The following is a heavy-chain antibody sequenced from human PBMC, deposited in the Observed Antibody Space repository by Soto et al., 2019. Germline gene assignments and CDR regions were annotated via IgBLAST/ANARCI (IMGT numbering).Heavy chain of an antibody. Sequence: QEQLVESGGGVVQPGRSLRLSCVASGFTFSRYGMHWVRQVPGKGLEWVAGIFYDGSKYYYADSVKGRFTISRDNSKNTLYLEMNTLRADDTAVYYCARDLAVFLTYVRRHYGLDVWGQGTTVTVSS. V-gene: IGHV3-33*01. J-gene: IGHJ6*02. D-gene: IGHD3-10*02. CDR2: IFYDGSKY. CDR1: GFTFSRYG. CDR3: ARDLAVFLTYVRRHYGLDV.